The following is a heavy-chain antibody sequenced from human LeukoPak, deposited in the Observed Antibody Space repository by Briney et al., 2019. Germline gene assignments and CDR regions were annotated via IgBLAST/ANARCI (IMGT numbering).Heavy chain of an antibody. CDR1: GFTVSSNY. CDR3: ARAAGYSSSWYGWFDP. D-gene: IGHD6-13*01. Sequence: GGSLRLSCAASGFTVSSNYMSWVRQAPGKGLEWVSVIYSGGSTYYADSVKGRFTISRDNSKNTLYLQMNSLRAEDTAVYYCARAAGYSSSWYGWFDPWGQGTLVTVSS. CDR2: IYSGGST. V-gene: IGHV3-66*01. J-gene: IGHJ5*02.